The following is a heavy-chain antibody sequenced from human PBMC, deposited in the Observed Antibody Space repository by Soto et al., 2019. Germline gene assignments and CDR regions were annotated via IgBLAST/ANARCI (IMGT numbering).Heavy chain of an antibody. J-gene: IGHJ4*02. CDR3: AKDLRIDRLRSFMGY. Sequence: EVQLLESGGGLVQPGGSLRLSCAASGFTFSSYAMSWVRQAPGKGLEWVSAISGSGGSTYYADSVKGRFTISRDNSKNPVYLQMNSLRAEDTAVYYCAKDLRIDRLRSFMGYWGQGTLVTVSS. V-gene: IGHV3-23*01. D-gene: IGHD3-10*02. CDR1: GFTFSSYA. CDR2: ISGSGGST.